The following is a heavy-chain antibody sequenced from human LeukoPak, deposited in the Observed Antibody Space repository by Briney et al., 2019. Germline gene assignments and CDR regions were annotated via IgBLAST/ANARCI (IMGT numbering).Heavy chain of an antibody. CDR1: GFTFSSYS. D-gene: IGHD6-13*01. CDR3: ARDLSSSWPARVMDV. CDR2: ISSSSSYI. Sequence: GGSLRLSCAASGFTFSSYSMNWVRQAPGKGLEWVSSISSSSSYIYYADSVKGRFTISRDNAKNSLYLQMNSLRAEDTAVYYCARDLSSSWPARVMDVWGQGTTVTVSS. V-gene: IGHV3-21*01. J-gene: IGHJ6*02.